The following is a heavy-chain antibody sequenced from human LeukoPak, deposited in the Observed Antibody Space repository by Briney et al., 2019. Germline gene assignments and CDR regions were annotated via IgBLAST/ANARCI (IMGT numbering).Heavy chain of an antibody. CDR3: ARHGDRDAFDI. CDR1: GYNFNSNW. D-gene: IGHD4-17*01. CDR2: IYPGDSET. Sequence: PGESLKISCKGSGYNFNSNWIGWVRQMPGRGLEWVGIIYPGDSETRYSPSCQGQVTISADKSTSTAYLQWGSMKASDTAMYYCARHGDRDAFDIWGQGTMVTVSS. V-gene: IGHV5-51*01. J-gene: IGHJ3*02.